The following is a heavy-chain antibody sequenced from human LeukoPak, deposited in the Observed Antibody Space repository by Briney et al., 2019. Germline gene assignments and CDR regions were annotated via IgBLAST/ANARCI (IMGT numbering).Heavy chain of an antibody. Sequence: GGSLRLSCVASGFTFNSYAMSWVRQAPGKGLEWVSAISGSGGSTYYAAYVKGRFTISRDNSKSTLYLQMNSLGAEDTALYYCAKDNGYCTSTSCFLEYWGQGTLVTVSS. CDR2: ISGSGGST. V-gene: IGHV3-23*01. J-gene: IGHJ4*02. CDR3: AKDNGYCTSTSCFLEY. CDR1: GFTFNSYA. D-gene: IGHD2-2*03.